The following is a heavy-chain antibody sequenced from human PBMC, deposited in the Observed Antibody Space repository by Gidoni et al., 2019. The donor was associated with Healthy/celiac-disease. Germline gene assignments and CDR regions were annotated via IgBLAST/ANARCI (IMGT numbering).Heavy chain of an antibody. V-gene: IGHV3-21*01. CDR1: GFTFSSYS. Sequence: EVQLVESGGGLVKPGGSLRLSCAASGFTFSSYSMNWVRQAPGKGLEWVSSISSSSSYIYYADSVKGRFTISRDNAKNSLYLQMNSLRAEDTAVYYCARVGSGYYGDAFDIWGQGTMVTVSS. CDR2: ISSSSSYI. D-gene: IGHD3-22*01. J-gene: IGHJ3*02. CDR3: ARVGSGYYGDAFDI.